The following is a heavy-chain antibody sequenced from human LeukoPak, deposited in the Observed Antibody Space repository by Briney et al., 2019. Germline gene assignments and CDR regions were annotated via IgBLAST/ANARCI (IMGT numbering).Heavy chain of an antibody. Sequence: GESLKISCKGSGYSFTSYWIGWVRQMPGKGLEWMGIIYPGDSDTRYSPSFQGQVTISADKSISTAYLQWSSLKASDTAMYYCARLIPPGRVQLWLSYFDYWGQGTLVTVSS. V-gene: IGHV5-51*01. J-gene: IGHJ4*02. CDR3: ARLIPPGRVQLWLSYFDY. D-gene: IGHD5-18*01. CDR2: IYPGDSDT. CDR1: GYSFTSYW.